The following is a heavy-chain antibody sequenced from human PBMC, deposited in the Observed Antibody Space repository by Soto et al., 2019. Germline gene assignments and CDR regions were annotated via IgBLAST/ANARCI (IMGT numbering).Heavy chain of an antibody. CDR1: GYTFTSYA. D-gene: IGHD2-21*01. CDR3: ARAPRTRWLLADY. J-gene: IGHJ4*02. Sequence: GASVKVSCKASGYTFTSYAMHWVRQAPGQRLEWMGWINAGNGNTKYSQKFQGRVTITRDTSASTAYMELSSLRSEDTAVYYCARAPRTRWLLADYWGQGTLVTVSS. V-gene: IGHV1-3*01. CDR2: INAGNGNT.